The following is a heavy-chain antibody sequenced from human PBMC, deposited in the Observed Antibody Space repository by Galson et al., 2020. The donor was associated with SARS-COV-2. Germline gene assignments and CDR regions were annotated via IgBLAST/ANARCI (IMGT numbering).Heavy chain of an antibody. J-gene: IGHJ4*02. CDR1: GFSLSTSGVG. CDR2: IYWDDDK. Sequence: SGPTLVKPTQTLTLTCTFSGFSLSTSGVGVALIRQPPGKALEWLGFIYWDDDKRYSPSLQTRLTITKDTSKNQVVLTMTNMDPVDTATYYCARRGNRSGWYNFFDSWGQGTLVTVSS. CDR3: ARRGNRSGWYNFFDS. V-gene: IGHV2-5*02. D-gene: IGHD6-19*01.